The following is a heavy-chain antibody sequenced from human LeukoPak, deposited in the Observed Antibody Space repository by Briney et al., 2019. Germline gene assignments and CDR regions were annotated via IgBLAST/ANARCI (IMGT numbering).Heavy chain of an antibody. CDR1: GGSISSGDYY. CDR3: ARGAPYSGYDFDY. Sequence: SETLSLTCTVSGGSISSGDYYWSWIRQPPGKGLEWIGYIYYSGSTYYNPSLKSRVTISVDTSKNQFSLKLSSVTAADTAVYYCARGAPYSGYDFDYWGQGTLATVSS. CDR2: IYYSGST. D-gene: IGHD5-12*01. V-gene: IGHV4-30-4*01. J-gene: IGHJ4*02.